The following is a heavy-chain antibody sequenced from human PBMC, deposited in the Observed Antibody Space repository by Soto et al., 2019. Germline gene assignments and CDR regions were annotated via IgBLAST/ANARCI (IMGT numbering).Heavy chain of an antibody. V-gene: IGHV3-23*01. CDR3: AKRAIYHDFWSGYPEYYFDY. J-gene: IGHJ4*02. D-gene: IGHD3-3*01. Sequence: EVQLLESGGGLVQPGGSLRLSCAASGFTFSSYAMSWVRQAPGKGLEWVSAISGSGGSTYYADSVKGRFTISRDNSKNTLYLQMNSLRAEDTAVYYCAKRAIYHDFWSGYPEYYFDYWGQGTLVTVSS. CDR2: ISGSGGST. CDR1: GFTFSSYA.